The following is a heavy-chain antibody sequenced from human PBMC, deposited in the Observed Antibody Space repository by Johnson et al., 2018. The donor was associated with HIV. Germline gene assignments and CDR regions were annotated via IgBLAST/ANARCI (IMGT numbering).Heavy chain of an antibody. CDR2: ISYDGSNK. CDR3: AKGHDILTGYYFDAFDI. V-gene: IGHV3-30*18. J-gene: IGHJ3*02. D-gene: IGHD3-9*01. CDR1: GFTVSSYG. Sequence: QVQLVESGGGVVQPGRSLRLSCAASGFTVSSYGMHWVRQAPGKGLEWVAVISYDGSNKYYADSVKGRFTISRDNSKTTLYLQMNSLRAEDTAVYYCAKGHDILTGYYFDAFDIWGQGTMVTVSS.